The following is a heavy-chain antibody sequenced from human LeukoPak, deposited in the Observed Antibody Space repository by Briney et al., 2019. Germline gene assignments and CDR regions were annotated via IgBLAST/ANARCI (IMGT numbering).Heavy chain of an antibody. CDR3: ARERSGGWPFDY. Sequence: PGGSLRLSRAASGLPYSSYVMAWVRQAPGQGIEWVSAISGDGAKPYYADSVKGRFTISRDNSKNTLYLQLNSLRAADTALYYCARERSGGWPFDYWGQGTLVTVSS. V-gene: IGHV3-23*01. J-gene: IGHJ4*02. D-gene: IGHD6-19*01. CDR2: ISGDGAKP. CDR1: GLPYSSYV.